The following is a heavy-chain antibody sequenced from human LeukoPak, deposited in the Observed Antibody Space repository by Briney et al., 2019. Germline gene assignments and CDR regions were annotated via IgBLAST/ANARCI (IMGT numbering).Heavy chain of an antibody. CDR1: GFTVSSNY. CDR3: ARIRFGELFVDY. D-gene: IGHD3-16*01. J-gene: IGHJ4*02. CDR2: IYSGGST. Sequence: GGSLRLSCAASGFTVSSNYMSWVRQAPGKGLEWVSVIYSGGSTYYADSVKGRFTISRDNSKNTLYLQMNSLRAEDTAVYYCARIRFGELFVDYWGQGTLVTVSS. V-gene: IGHV3-53*01.